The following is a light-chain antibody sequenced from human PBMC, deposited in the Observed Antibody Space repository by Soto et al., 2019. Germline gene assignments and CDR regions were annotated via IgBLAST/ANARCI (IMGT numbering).Light chain of an antibody. CDR1: TGAVTSGHW. J-gene: IGLJ3*02. Sequence: QAVVTQEPSVTVSPGGTVTLTCGSNTGAVTSGHWPYRFQQKPGQAPRTLIYDTSTKPSWTPARFSGSLLGGKAALTLSGAQPEDEAEYYCLLSYGPPWVFGGGTKLTVL. V-gene: IGLV7-46*01. CDR3: LLSYGPPWV. CDR2: DTS.